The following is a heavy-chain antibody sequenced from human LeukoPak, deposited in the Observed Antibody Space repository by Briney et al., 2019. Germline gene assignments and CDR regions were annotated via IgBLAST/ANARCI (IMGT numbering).Heavy chain of an antibody. Sequence: GGSLRLSCAASGFTFSNYAMTWVRQAPGKGLEWVSSISGGGDTYYADSVKGRFAFSRDTSKNTLYLQMNSLRAEDTAVYYCAKSNAAQRGYTYGYADFDYWGQGTLVTVSS. CDR2: ISGGGDT. CDR1: GFTFSNYA. V-gene: IGHV3-23*01. CDR3: AKSNAAQRGYTYGYADFDY. D-gene: IGHD5-18*01. J-gene: IGHJ4*02.